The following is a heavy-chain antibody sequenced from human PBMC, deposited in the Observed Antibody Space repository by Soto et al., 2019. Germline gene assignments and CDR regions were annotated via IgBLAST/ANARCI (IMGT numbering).Heavy chain of an antibody. Sequence: VASVKVSCKASGYTFTSYYMHWVRQAPGQGLEWMGRISTYNGDTNYAQTFQGRVTMTTDTSTSTVHMEVRSLRSNDTAVYYCAREGVAPYYYYGMDVWGQGTPVTVSS. J-gene: IGHJ6*02. CDR3: AREGVAPYYYYGMDV. V-gene: IGHV1-18*04. CDR1: GYTFTSYY. D-gene: IGHD5-12*01. CDR2: ISTYNGDT.